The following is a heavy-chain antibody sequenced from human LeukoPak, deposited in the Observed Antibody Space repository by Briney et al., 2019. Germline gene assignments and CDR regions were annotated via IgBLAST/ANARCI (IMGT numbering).Heavy chain of an antibody. CDR2: IDYSGST. CDR3: ARDLRNGPEQYYFDY. J-gene: IGHJ4*02. Sequence: SETLSLTCTVSGGSISSYYWSWIRQPPGKGLEWIGYIDYSGSTNYNPSLKSRVTISVDTSKNQFSLKLSSVTAADTAVYYCARDLRNGPEQYYFDYWGQGTLVTVSS. CDR1: GGSISSYY. D-gene: IGHD1-1*01. V-gene: IGHV4-59*01.